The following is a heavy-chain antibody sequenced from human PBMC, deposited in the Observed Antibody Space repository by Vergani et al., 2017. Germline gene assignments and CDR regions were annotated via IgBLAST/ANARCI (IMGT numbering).Heavy chain of an antibody. CDR3: ARGKFDAYDFWSGSYYYYYMDV. D-gene: IGHD3-3*01. V-gene: IGHV4-31*03. Sequence: QLQLQESGPGLVKPSETLSLSCRVSGDSISRSHYYWGFIRQPPGKGLEWIGYIYYSGSTYYNPSLKSRVTISVDTSKNQFSLKLSSVTAADTAVYYCARGKFDAYDFWSGSYYYYYMDVWGKGTTVTVSS. CDR2: IYYSGST. J-gene: IGHJ6*03. CDR1: GDSISRSHYY.